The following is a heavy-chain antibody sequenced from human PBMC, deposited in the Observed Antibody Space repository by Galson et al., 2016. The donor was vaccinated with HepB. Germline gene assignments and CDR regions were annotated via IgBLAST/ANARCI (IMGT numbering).Heavy chain of an antibody. J-gene: IGHJ4*02. CDR3: AKGGYGGNFDWSLDY. CDR1: GFMFRNYG. CDR2: ISNDGTNT. Sequence: SLRLSCAASGFMFRNYGMHWVRQAPGKGLEWVAVISNDGTNTYNGDSVKGRFTISRDNSDNTLYLQMSRLRPDDTAVYYCAKGGYGGNFDWSLDYWGQGTLVTVSS. V-gene: IGHV3-30*18. D-gene: IGHD4-23*01.